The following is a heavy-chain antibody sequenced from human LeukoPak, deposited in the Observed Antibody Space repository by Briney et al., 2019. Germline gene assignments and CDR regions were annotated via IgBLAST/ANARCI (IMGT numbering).Heavy chain of an antibody. CDR3: ARDPSGTTIDNYYTLPKGMDV. V-gene: IGHV3-66*01. CDR1: GFTVTSSY. CDR2: TYSGGTT. D-gene: IGHD3-3*01. J-gene: IGHJ6*02. Sequence: PGGSLRPSCAASGFTVTSSYINWVRQAPGKGLEWISVTYSGGTTYYSESVKDRFIVSRDNSKNTLYLQMSSLTGEDTAIYYCARDPSGTTIDNYYTLPKGMDVWGQGTTVTVSS.